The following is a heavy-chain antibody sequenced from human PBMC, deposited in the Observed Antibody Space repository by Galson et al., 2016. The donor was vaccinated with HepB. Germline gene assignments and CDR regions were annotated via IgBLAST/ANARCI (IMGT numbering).Heavy chain of an antibody. CDR1: GFTFTNYA. J-gene: IGHJ5*02. CDR2: ITGSDGST. D-gene: IGHD6-19*01. CDR3: AKDQAQNMAVALRWFDP. V-gene: IGHV3-23*01. Sequence: SLRLSCAASGFTFTNYAMSWVRQAPGKGLEWVSGITGSDGSTRYADSVKGRFIISRDNSKNMLYLQMNSLRAEDTAVYYCAKDQAQNMAVALRWFDPWGQGTLVTVSS.